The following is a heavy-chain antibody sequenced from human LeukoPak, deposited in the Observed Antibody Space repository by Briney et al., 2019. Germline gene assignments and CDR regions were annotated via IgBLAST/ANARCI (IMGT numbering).Heavy chain of an antibody. V-gene: IGHV5-51*01. CDR3: ARGTNSGYDSYYFDY. CDR2: IYPGDSDT. CDR1: GYSFTSYW. J-gene: IGHJ4*02. Sequence: GESLKISCKGSGYSFTSYWIGWVRQMPGKGLEWTGIIYPGDSDTRYSPSFQGQVTISADKSISTAYLQWSSLKASDTAMYYCARGTNSGYDSYYFDYWGQGTLVTVSS. D-gene: IGHD5-12*01.